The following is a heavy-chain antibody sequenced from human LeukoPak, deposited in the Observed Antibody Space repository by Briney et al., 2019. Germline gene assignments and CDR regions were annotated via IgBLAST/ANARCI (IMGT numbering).Heavy chain of an antibody. D-gene: IGHD6-6*01. J-gene: IGHJ5*02. CDR2: IYTSGST. Sequence: SQTLSLTCTVSGGSIGSGSYYWSWIRQPAGKGLEWIGRIYTSGSTNYNPSLKSRVTMSVDTSKNQFSLKLSSVTAADTAVYYCAREVKSSSSLINWFDPWGQGTLVTVSS. V-gene: IGHV4-61*02. CDR3: AREVKSSSSLINWFDP. CDR1: GGSIGSGSYY.